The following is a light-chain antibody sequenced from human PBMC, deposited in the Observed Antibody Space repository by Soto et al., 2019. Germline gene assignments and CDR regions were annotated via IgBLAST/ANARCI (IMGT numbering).Light chain of an antibody. CDR1: QSITSN. Sequence: EIVMTQSPATLSVSPGERATLSCRASQSITSNLAWYQQKPGQAPRLLMYATSSRATGIPDRFSGSGSGTDFTLTISSLEPEDSAVYYCQQYGKSPPITFGQGTRLEIK. CDR2: ATS. J-gene: IGKJ5*01. CDR3: QQYGKSPPIT. V-gene: IGKV3D-15*01.